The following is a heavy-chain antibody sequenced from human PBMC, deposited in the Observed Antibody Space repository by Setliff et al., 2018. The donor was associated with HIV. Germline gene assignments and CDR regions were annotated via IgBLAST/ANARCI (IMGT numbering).Heavy chain of an antibody. J-gene: IGHJ6*03. Sequence: GASVKVSCKASGYTFTSYDTNWVRQATGQGLEWMGWMNPNSGNTGYAQKFQGRVTITRNTSISTAYMELSSLRSEDTAVYYCARVVGSSWSPGYYYYMDVWGKGTTVTVSS. CDR2: MNPNSGNT. CDR1: GYTFTSYD. V-gene: IGHV1-8*03. CDR3: ARVVGSSWSPGYYYYMDV. D-gene: IGHD6-13*01.